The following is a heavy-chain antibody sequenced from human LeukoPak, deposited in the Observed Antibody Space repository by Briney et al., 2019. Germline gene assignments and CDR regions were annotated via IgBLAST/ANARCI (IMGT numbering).Heavy chain of an antibody. V-gene: IGHV3-15*01. Sequence: PGGSLRLSCAASGFTFNNTWMNWVRQAPGKGLEWVGRIKSKSDGGTPDYAAPVKGRFTNSRDDSRNTLFLQMNSLKNEDTAVYYCTTVRTFWGQGTLVTVAS. D-gene: IGHD2/OR15-2a*01. CDR3: TTVRTF. CDR2: IKSKSDGGTP. CDR1: GFTFNNTW. J-gene: IGHJ1*01.